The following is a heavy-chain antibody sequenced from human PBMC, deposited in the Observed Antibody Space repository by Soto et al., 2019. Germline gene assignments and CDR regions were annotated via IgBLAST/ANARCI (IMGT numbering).Heavy chain of an antibody. CDR1: GYTFTDYT. CDR3: ARLGISMVRGFYY. Sequence: QVQLVQSGAEVKKPGASVKVSCKASGYTFTDYTMHWVRQAPGQRLEWMGWINAGNGNTKYSQKFQGRVTITRDTSASTAYMELSSLRSEDTAVYYCARLGISMVRGFYYWGQGTLVTVSS. CDR2: INAGNGNT. V-gene: IGHV1-3*01. J-gene: IGHJ4*02. D-gene: IGHD3-10*01.